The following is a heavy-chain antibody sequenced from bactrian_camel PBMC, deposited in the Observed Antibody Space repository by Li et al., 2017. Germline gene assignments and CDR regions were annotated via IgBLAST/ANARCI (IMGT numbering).Heavy chain of an antibody. D-gene: IGHD3*01. V-gene: IGHV3S68*01. CDR3: ARAAQEPLRVMEL. Sequence: HVQLVESGGGSVQAGGSLRLSCTASGSISRLCMGYFRQAPGKEREGVAVVESDGRTRYAESVKGRFTISRDNVGKTLYLQMSSLKPEDTAMYYCARAAQEPLRVMELHGPGDPGHRL. CDR2: VESDGRT. CDR1: GSISRLC. J-gene: IGHJ4*01.